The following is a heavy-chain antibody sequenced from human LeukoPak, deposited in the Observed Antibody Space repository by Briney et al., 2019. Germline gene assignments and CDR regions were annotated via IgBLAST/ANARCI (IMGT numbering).Heavy chain of an antibody. V-gene: IGHV4-34*01. CDR3: ARGWRWMVATGGLDY. D-gene: IGHD5-12*01. CDR1: GGSFSGYY. J-gene: IGHJ4*02. Sequence: SETLSLTCAVYGGSFSGYYWSWIRQPPGEGLEWIGEINHSGSTNYNPSLKSRVTISVDTSKNQFSLKLSSVTAADTAVYYCARGWRWMVATGGLDYWGQGTLVTVSS. CDR2: INHSGST.